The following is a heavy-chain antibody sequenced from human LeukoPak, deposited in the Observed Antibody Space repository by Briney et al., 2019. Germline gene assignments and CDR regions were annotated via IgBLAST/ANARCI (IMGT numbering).Heavy chain of an antibody. J-gene: IGHJ4*02. CDR3: ARGDTMGFGEGY. CDR1: GFTFSSYT. CDR2: ISSSGTYI. D-gene: IGHD3-16*01. V-gene: IGHV3-21*01. Sequence: GGSLRLSCAASGFTFSSYTMNWVRQAPGKGLEWVSSISSSGTYIYYADSVKGRFTISRDNAKNSLYLQMNSLRAEDTAVYYCARGDTMGFGEGYWGQGTLVTVSS.